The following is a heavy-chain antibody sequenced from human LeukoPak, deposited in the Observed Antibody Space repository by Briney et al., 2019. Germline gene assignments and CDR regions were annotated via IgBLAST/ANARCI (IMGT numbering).Heavy chain of an antibody. V-gene: IGHV4-59*08. J-gene: IGHJ3*02. D-gene: IGHD4-11*01. CDR3: ASLTTASAFDI. CDR2: IYYSGST. Sequence: PSETLSLTCTVSGGSISSYYWSRIRQPPGKGLEWIGYIYYSGSTNYNPSLKSRVTISLDTSKNQFSLKLTSVTAADTAVYYCASLTTASAFDIWGQGTMVTVSS. CDR1: GGSISSYY.